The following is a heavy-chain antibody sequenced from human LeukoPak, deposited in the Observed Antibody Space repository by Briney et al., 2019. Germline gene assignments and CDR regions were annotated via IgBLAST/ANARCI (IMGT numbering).Heavy chain of an antibody. CDR1: GITFSSYA. Sequence: GGSLRLSCEFSGITFSSYAMSWICQAPGKGLEWVSAISGSGGSTYYADSVKGRFTISRDNSKNTLYLQMNSLRAEDTAVYYCAKTYYYDSSGYLRWFYFDYWGQGTLVTVSS. V-gene: IGHV3-23*01. J-gene: IGHJ4*02. CDR2: ISGSGGST. D-gene: IGHD3-22*01. CDR3: AKTYYYDSSGYLRWFYFDY.